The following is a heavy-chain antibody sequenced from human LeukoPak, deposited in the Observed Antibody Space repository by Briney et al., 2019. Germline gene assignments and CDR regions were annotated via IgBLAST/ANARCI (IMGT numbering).Heavy chain of an antibody. Sequence: GASVKVSCRASGYTFTSYYMHWVRQAPGQGLEWMGIINPSGGSTSYAQKFQGRVTMTRDMSTSTVYMELSSLRSEDTAVYYCARDPRLVHGIDYWGQGTLVTVSS. CDR3: ARDPRLVHGIDY. D-gene: IGHD3-10*01. CDR1: GYTFTSYY. V-gene: IGHV1-46*01. CDR2: INPSGGST. J-gene: IGHJ4*02.